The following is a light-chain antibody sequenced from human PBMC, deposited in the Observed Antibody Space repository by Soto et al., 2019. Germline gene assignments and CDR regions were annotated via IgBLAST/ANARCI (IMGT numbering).Light chain of an antibody. CDR2: KAS. V-gene: IGKV1-5*03. CDR3: QHYNSYSEA. CDR1: QTISSW. Sequence: DIQMTQSPSTLSGSVGDRVTITCRASQTISSWLALYQQKPGKAPKLLIYKASTLKSGVPSRFSGSGSGTEFTLTISSLQPEDFATYYCQHYNSYSEAFGQGTKVDIK. J-gene: IGKJ1*01.